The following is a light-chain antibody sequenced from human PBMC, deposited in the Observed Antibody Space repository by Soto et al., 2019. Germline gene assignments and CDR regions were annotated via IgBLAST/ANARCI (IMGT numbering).Light chain of an antibody. CDR2: WAS. CDR1: QSVLYSSNNKNY. J-gene: IGKJ2*01. V-gene: IGKV4-1*01. CDR3: QQYESTPPT. Sequence: DIVMTQSPDSLAVSLGERATINCKSSQSVLYSSNNKNYLAWYQQRPGQPPRLLIYWASTRESGVPDRFSGSGSGTDFTLTIISLQAEDVAVYYCQQYESTPPTFGQGTKLDIK.